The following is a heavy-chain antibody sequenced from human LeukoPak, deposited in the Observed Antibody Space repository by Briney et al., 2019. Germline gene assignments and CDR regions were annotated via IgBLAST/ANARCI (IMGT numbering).Heavy chain of an antibody. V-gene: IGHV3-30*02. J-gene: IGHJ4*02. CDR1: GFTFTSYG. Sequence: GGSLRLSCAASGFTFTSYGMHWVRQAPGKGLEWVAFIRYDGSNKYYADSVKGRFTISRDNSKNTLYLQMNSLRAEDTAVYYCAKDLWFRELSPCIDYWGQGTLVTVSS. D-gene: IGHD3-10*01. CDR2: IRYDGSNK. CDR3: AKDLWFRELSPCIDY.